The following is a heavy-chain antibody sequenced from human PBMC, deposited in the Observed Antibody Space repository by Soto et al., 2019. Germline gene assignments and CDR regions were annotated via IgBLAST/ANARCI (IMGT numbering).Heavy chain of an antibody. V-gene: IGHV3-30*04. D-gene: IGHD6-19*01. CDR1: GFSVSSYS. Sequence: QVQLVESGGGVVQPGKSLRASCAASGFSVSSYSMHWIRQAPGKGLEWVTVISYDGSKKYYEDSMKGRFSISRDTSKNTVYLQMNSLRVEDTAVYYCARSTAVSALDFWGPGTLVTVSS. CDR2: ISYDGSKK. CDR3: ARSTAVSALDF. J-gene: IGHJ4*02.